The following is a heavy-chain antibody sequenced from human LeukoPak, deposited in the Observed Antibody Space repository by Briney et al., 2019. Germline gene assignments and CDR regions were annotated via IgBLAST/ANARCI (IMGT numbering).Heavy chain of an antibody. Sequence: ASVKVSCKASGYTFTSYGISWVRQAPGQGLEWMGWINAYNGNTNYAQKLQGRVTMTRDTSTSTVYMELSSLRSEDTAVYYCARGGGYCSGGSCYSDPNYYFDYWGQGTLVTVSS. V-gene: IGHV1-18*01. CDR3: ARGGGYCSGGSCYSDPNYYFDY. D-gene: IGHD2-15*01. CDR2: INAYNGNT. CDR1: GYTFTSYG. J-gene: IGHJ4*02.